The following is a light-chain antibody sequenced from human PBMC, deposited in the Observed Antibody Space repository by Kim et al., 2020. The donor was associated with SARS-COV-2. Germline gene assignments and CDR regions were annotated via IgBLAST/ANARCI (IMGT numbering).Light chain of an antibody. CDR1: EWGDKC. CDR2: QDT. J-gene: IGLJ2*01. Sequence: SPGQTASITCAGDEWGDKCVFWYQQKPGQSPVLVIYQDTKRPSGIPERFSASNSGNTATLTISGTQATDEADYYCQAWDSGTAVVFGGGTQLTVL. CDR3: QAWDSGTAVV. V-gene: IGLV3-1*01.